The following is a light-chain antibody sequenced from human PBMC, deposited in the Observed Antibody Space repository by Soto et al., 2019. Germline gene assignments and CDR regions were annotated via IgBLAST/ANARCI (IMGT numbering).Light chain of an antibody. J-gene: IGLJ2*01. CDR2: END. Sequence: QSVLTQPPSVSAAPGQKVTISCSGSSSNIGNNYVSWYQQLPGTAPRLFIYENDKRPSGIPDRFSGPKSGTSATLGITGLQTGDEADYYCGAWDSRLSVVLFGGGTKLTVL. CDR1: SSNIGNNY. V-gene: IGLV1-51*01. CDR3: GAWDSRLSVVL.